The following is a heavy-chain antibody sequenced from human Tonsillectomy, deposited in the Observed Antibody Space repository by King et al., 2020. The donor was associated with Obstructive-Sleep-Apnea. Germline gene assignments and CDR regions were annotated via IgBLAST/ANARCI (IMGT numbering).Heavy chain of an antibody. CDR3: ARVRNPSYCGGDCYSAGFGYFDS. Sequence: QLVQSGAEVKNPGSSVKVSCKSSGGTFSNYAISWVRQAPGQGLEWMGGIIPILGIANYAQKFQGRVTITADKSTSTDYLELSSLRSEDTAVYYCARVRNPSYCGGDCYSAGFGYFDSWGQGSLVTVSS. CDR2: IIPILGIA. J-gene: IGHJ4*02. D-gene: IGHD2-21*02. CDR1: GGTFSNYA. V-gene: IGHV1-69*04.